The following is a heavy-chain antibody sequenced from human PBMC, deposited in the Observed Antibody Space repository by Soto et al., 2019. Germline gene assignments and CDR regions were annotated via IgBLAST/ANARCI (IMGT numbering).Heavy chain of an antibody. CDR3: ARRGGYSGYDWGHYYYYYMDV. D-gene: IGHD5-12*01. Sequence: QVQLQQWGAGLLKPSETLSLTCAVYGGSFSGYYWSWIRQPPGKGLEWIGEINHSGSTNYNPSLKSRVTISVDTSKNQFSLKLSSVTAADTAVYYCARRGGYSGYDWGHYYYYYMDVWGKGTTVTVSS. CDR1: GGSFSGYY. V-gene: IGHV4-34*01. J-gene: IGHJ6*03. CDR2: INHSGST.